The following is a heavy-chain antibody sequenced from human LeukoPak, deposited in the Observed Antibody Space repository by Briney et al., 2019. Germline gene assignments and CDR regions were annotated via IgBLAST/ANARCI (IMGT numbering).Heavy chain of an antibody. CDR2: ISYDGSNK. D-gene: IGHD6-19*01. V-gene: IGHV3-30*18. J-gene: IGHJ4*02. Sequence: PGGSLRLSCAASGFTFSSYGMHWVRQAPGKGLEWVAVISYDGSNKYYADSVKGRFTISRDNSKNTLYLQMNSLRAEDTAVYYCAKEKAPSSGWYYFDYWGQGTLVTVSS. CDR3: AKEKAPSSGWYYFDY. CDR1: GFTFSSYG.